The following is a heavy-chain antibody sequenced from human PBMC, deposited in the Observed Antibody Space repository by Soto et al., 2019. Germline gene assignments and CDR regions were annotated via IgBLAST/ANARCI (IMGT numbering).Heavy chain of an antibody. J-gene: IGHJ6*02. D-gene: IGHD6-13*01. V-gene: IGHV3-7*05. CDR3: ARDYGSSYSTRFYGMDV. CDR1: GFTLSSYW. Sequence: EVQLVESGGGLVQPGGSLRLSCAASGFTLSSYWMSWVRQAPGKGLEWVANIKQDGSEKYYVDSVKGRFTISRDNAKNSLYLQMNSLRAEDTALYYCARDYGSSYSTRFYGMDVWGQGPTVTVSS. CDR2: IKQDGSEK.